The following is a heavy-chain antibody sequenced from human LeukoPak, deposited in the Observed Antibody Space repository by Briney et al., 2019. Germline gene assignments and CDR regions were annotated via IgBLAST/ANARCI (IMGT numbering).Heavy chain of an antibody. CDR3: GKGQRVRRNGFDP. CDR1: GFTFSSYG. Sequence: ARSLRLSCAASGFTFSSYGMPWVRQAPGKGLEWVAVISYDGSNKYYADSVKGRFTISRDNSKNTLYLQMNSLGAEDKAGYYGGKGQRVRRNGFDPWGQGTLVTVSS. J-gene: IGHJ5*02. V-gene: IGHV3-30*18. CDR2: ISYDGSNK. D-gene: IGHD3-10*01.